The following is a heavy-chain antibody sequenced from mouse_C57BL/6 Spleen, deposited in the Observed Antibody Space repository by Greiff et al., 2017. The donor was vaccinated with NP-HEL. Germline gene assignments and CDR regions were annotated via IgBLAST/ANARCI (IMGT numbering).Heavy chain of an antibody. J-gene: IGHJ1*03. CDR1: GYTFTEYT. Sequence: VQLQQSGAELVKPGASVKLSCKASGYTFTEYTIHWVKQRSEQGLEWIGWFYPGSGSIKYNEKFKDKATLTADKSSSTVYMELSRLTSEDSAVYFCARHGRYYYGSSSYWYFDVWGTGTTVTVSS. D-gene: IGHD1-1*01. CDR2: FYPGSGSI. V-gene: IGHV1-62-2*01. CDR3: ARHGRYYYGSSSYWYFDV.